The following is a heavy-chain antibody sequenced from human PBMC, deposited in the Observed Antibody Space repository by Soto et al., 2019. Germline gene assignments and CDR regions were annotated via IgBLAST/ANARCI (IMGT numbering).Heavy chain of an antibody. D-gene: IGHD5-18*01. Sequence: PGGSLRLSCTASGFTFGDYAMSWFRQAPGKGLEWVGFIRRKTNGGTTEYAASVKGRFTISRDDSRNIAYLQMNSLTAEDTAVYYCVSYITWVQLWLPSDHWGRGTLVTVSS. CDR2: IRRKTNGGTT. CDR1: GFTFGDYA. V-gene: IGHV3-49*03. J-gene: IGHJ4*02. CDR3: VSYITWVQLWLPSDH.